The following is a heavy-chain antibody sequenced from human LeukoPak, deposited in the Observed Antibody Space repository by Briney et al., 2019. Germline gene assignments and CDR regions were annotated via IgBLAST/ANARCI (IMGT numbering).Heavy chain of an antibody. Sequence: GGSLRLSCAASGFTFSSYAMSWVRQAPGKGLEWVSAISGSGGSTYYADSMKGRFTISRDNSKNTLYLQMNSLRAEDTAVYYCAKWNEPNTGGYWGQGTLVTVSS. CDR2: ISGSGGST. J-gene: IGHJ4*02. V-gene: IGHV3-23*01. CDR1: GFTFSSYA. D-gene: IGHD1-1*01. CDR3: AKWNEPNTGGY.